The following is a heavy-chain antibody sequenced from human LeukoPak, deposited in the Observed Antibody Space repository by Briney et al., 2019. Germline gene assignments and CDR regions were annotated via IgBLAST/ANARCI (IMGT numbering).Heavy chain of an antibody. CDR2: ISGSGGST. V-gene: IGHV3-23*01. J-gene: IGHJ4*02. D-gene: IGHD3-3*01. Sequence: GGSLRLSCAASGFTFSSYAMSWVRQAPGKGLEWVSAISGSGGSTYYADSVKGRFTISRDNSKNTLYLQMNSLRAEDTAVYYCAKLRFLEWSHGVDYWGQGTLVTVSS. CDR3: AKLRFLEWSHGVDY. CDR1: GFTFSSYA.